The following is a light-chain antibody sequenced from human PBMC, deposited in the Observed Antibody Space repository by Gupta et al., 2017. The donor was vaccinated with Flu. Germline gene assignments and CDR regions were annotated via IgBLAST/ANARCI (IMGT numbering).Light chain of an antibody. CDR3: EQAKRYHS. Sequence: SPCTLSASVGDRVTITCRASQSISSWLAWYQQKPGKAPNLLIYKASSLESGVPSRFSGSGSGTEFTLTISSLQPDDFATYYCEQAKRYHSFGQGTKVEIK. J-gene: IGKJ1*01. CDR2: KAS. V-gene: IGKV1-5*03. CDR1: QSISSW.